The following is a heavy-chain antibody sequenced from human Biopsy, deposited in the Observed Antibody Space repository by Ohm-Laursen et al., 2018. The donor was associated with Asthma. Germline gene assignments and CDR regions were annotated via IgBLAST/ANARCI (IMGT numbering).Heavy chain of an antibody. CDR2: TNERGVT. V-gene: IGHV4-34*01. CDR3: ARGPELDV. J-gene: IGHJ6*02. Sequence: ETLSLTCDVYPGSFSGFFWTWIRQFPGKGLEWIGETNERGVTNNNPSLKSRVIISIDTYWNRVSLKLTSLTAADTAVYYCARGPELDVWGQGTTVTVSS. CDR1: PGSFSGFF.